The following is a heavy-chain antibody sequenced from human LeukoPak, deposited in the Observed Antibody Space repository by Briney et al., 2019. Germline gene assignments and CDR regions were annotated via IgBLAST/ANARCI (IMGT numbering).Heavy chain of an antibody. CDR2: IYTGGST. CDR1: GFIVSSNY. CDR3: AKRDIVVVVAAFNT. J-gene: IGHJ5*02. V-gene: IGHV3-53*01. D-gene: IGHD2-15*01. Sequence: GGSLRLSCAASGFIVSSNYMSWVRQAPGKGLEWVSVIYTGGSTYYADSVKGRFTISRDNSKNTLYLEMTSLRDEDTAVYYCAKRDIVVVVAAFNTWGQGTLVTVSS.